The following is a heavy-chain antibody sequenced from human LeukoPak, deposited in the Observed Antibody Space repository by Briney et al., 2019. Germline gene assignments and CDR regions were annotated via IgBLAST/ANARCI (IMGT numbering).Heavy chain of an antibody. V-gene: IGHV3-30*18. Sequence: PGRSLRLSCAASGFTFSSYGMHWVRQAPGKGLEWVAVISYDGSNKYYADSVKGRFTISRDNSKSTLYPQMNSLRAEDTAVYYCAKEGYSGYDYGGFDYWGQGTLVTVSS. CDR2: ISYDGSNK. CDR1: GFTFSSYG. D-gene: IGHD5-12*01. J-gene: IGHJ4*02. CDR3: AKEGYSGYDYGGFDY.